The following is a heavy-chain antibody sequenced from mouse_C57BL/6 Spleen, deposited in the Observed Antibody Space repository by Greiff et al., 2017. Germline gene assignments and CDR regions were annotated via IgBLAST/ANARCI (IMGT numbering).Heavy chain of an antibody. J-gene: IGHJ2*01. CDR3: ARSEGKGVYFDY. CDR2: INPNNGGT. V-gene: IGHV1-26*01. CDR1: GYTFTDYY. Sequence: EVQLQQSGPELVKPGASVKISCKASGYTFTDYYMNWVKQSHGKSLEWIGDINPNNGGTSYNQKFKGKATLTVDKSSSTAYMELRSLTSEDSAVYYCARSEGKGVYFDYWGQGTTLTVSS.